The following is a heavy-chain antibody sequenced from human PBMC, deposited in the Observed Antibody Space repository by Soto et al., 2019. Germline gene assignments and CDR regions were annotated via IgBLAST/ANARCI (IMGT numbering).Heavy chain of an antibody. CDR1: GGSISSSSYY. V-gene: IGHV4-39*07. D-gene: IGHD1-26*01. CDR3: ARQQLLPFYYALDV. J-gene: IGHJ6*02. CDR2: FYYTGNT. Sequence: SETLSLTCTVSGGSISSSSYYWGWVRQPPGTGLEWIGTFYYTGNTYYNPSVNSRVTMSVDTSRNQFSLKMNSVTAADTAVYYCARQQLLPFYYALDVWGQGTTVTVSS.